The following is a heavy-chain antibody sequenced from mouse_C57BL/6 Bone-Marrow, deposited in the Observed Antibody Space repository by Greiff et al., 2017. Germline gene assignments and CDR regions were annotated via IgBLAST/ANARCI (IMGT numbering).Heavy chain of an antibody. J-gene: IGHJ1*03. Sequence: QVHVKQPGAELVKPGASVKMSCKASGYTFTSYWITWVKQRPGQGLEWIGDIYPGSGSTNYNEKFKSKATLTVDTSSSTAYMQLSSLTSEDSAVYYCDRYYSNSGVWGTGTTVTVSS. V-gene: IGHV1-55*01. CDR1: GYTFTSYW. D-gene: IGHD2-5*01. CDR3: DRYYSNSGV. CDR2: IYPGSGST.